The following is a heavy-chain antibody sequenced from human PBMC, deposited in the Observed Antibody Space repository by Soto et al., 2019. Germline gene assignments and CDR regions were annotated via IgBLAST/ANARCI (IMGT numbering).Heavy chain of an antibody. Sequence: QVLLQESGPGLVQPSGTLSLSCAVSGGSISSSHFWGWVRQPPGKGLEWVGDISHSGSVNYNPSLKSRVTISIDKSKNQFSLKLNSVTAADTAVYYCARSFGWYAIDYWGQGTLVFVSS. CDR3: ARSFGWYAIDY. D-gene: IGHD6-19*01. CDR1: GGSISSSHF. J-gene: IGHJ4*02. V-gene: IGHV4-4*02. CDR2: ISHSGSV.